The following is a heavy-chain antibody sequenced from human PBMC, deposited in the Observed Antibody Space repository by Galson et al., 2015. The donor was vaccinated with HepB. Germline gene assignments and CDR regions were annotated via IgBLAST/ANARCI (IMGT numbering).Heavy chain of an antibody. CDR2: IIPIFGTA. J-gene: IGHJ4*02. CDR3: ARESRDGYKPLDDYKPFDY. D-gene: IGHD5-24*01. V-gene: IGHV1-69*13. CDR1: GGTFSSYA. Sequence: SVTVSCKASGGTFSSYAISWVRQAPGQGLEWMGGIIPIFGTANYAQKFQGRATITADESTSTAYMELSSLRSEDTAVYYCARESRDGYKPLDDYKPFDYWGQGTLVTVSS.